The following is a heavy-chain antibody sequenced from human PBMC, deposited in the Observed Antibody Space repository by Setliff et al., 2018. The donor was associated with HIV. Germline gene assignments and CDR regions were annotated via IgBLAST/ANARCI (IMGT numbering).Heavy chain of an antibody. CDR3: AKDQGCSRTSCYGNYYYGMDV. CDR2: IYSSGST. J-gene: IGHJ6*02. CDR1: GGSISSGIYY. D-gene: IGHD2-2*01. V-gene: IGHV4-61*02. Sequence: SETLSLTCTVSGGSISSGIYYWSWIRQPAGKGLEWIGRIYSSGSTNYNPSLKSRVTISVDTSKNQFSLKLSSVTAADTAVYYCAKDQGCSRTSCYGNYYYGMDVWGQGTTVTVSS.